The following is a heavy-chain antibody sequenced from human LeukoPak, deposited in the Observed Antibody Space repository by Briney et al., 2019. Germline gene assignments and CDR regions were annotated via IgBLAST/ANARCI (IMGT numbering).Heavy chain of an antibody. CDR1: GFTFSSYA. Sequence: GGSLRLSCAASGFTFSSYAMSWVRQAPGKGLEWVSAISGSGGSTYYADSVKGRFTIYRDNSKNTLYLQMNSLRAEDTAVYYCANRYSGYEYYYYYGMDVWGQGTTVTVSS. CDR3: ANRYSGYEYYYYYGMDV. CDR2: ISGSGGST. V-gene: IGHV3-23*01. D-gene: IGHD5-12*01. J-gene: IGHJ6*02.